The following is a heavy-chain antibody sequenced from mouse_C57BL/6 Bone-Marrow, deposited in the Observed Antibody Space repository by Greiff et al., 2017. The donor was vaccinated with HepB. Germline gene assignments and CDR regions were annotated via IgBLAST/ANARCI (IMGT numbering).Heavy chain of an antibody. CDR1: GYTFTEYT. Sequence: VHLVESGAELVKPGASVKLSCKASGYTFTEYTIHWVKQRSGQGLEWIGWFYPGSGSIKYNEKFKDKATLTADKSSSTVYMELSRLTSEDSAVYFCARHEDGRYYGSNPYYFDYWGQGTTLTVSS. CDR3: ARHEDGRYYGSNPYYFDY. V-gene: IGHV1-62-2*01. CDR2: FYPGSGSI. D-gene: IGHD1-1*01. J-gene: IGHJ2*01.